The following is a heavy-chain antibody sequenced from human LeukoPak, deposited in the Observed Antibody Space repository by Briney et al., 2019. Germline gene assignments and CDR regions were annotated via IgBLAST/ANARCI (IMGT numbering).Heavy chain of an antibody. CDR3: ARDLRIVSGSYLDY. V-gene: IGHV3-21*01. CDR2: ISRSSSYI. D-gene: IGHD1-26*01. J-gene: IGHJ4*02. Sequence: GGSLRLPCAAFGFTFSGYSMNWVRQAPGKGLEWVSSISRSSSYIYYADSVKGRFISSRDNTKNSLYLQMNSLRAEDTAIYYCARDLRIVSGSYLDYWGQGTLVTVSS. CDR1: GFTFSGYS.